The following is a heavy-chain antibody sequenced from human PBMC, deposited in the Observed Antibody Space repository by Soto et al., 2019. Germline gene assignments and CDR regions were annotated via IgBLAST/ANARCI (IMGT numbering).Heavy chain of an antibody. Sequence: GASVKVSCSASGFTVSNHYMTWVRQAPGKGLEWVSVIYSGGSRYYADSVKGRFAISRDHSKNTLYLQMNSLTAEDTAVYYCTRALPDFETTGHYIDYWGQGTLVTVSS. D-gene: IGHD2-8*02. CDR2: IYSGGSR. CDR1: GFTVSNHY. J-gene: IGHJ4*02. CDR3: TRALPDFETTGHYIDY. V-gene: IGHV3-53*01.